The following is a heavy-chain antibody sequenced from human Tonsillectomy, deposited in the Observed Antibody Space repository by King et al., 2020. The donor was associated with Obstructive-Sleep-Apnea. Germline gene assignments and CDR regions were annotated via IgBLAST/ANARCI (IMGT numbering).Heavy chain of an antibody. CDR1: GFTFGDYA. Sequence: VQLVESGGGLVQPGRSLRLSCTASGFTFGDYAMSWFRLAPGKGLEWVGFIRDRSYGGTTQYAASVRGRFSISRDDSKSITYLQMDSLKTEDTAVYYCTRGAKYFGSGTSDYWGQGTLVSVSS. CDR3: TRGAKYFGSGTSDY. D-gene: IGHD3-10*01. V-gene: IGHV3-49*03. CDR2: IRDRSYGGTT. J-gene: IGHJ4*02.